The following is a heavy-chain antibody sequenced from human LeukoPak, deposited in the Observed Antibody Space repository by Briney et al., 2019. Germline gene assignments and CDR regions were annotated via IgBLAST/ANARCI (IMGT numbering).Heavy chain of an antibody. V-gene: IGHV4-31*03. CDR2: IYYSGST. CDR1: GGSISSGGYY. Sequence: TSQTLSLTCTVSGGSISSGGYYWSWIRQHPGKGLEWIGYIYYSGSTYYNPSLKSRVTISVDTSKNQFSLKLSSVTAADTAVYYCAREWFGENQIDYWGQGTLVTVSS. D-gene: IGHD3-10*01. J-gene: IGHJ4*02. CDR3: AREWFGENQIDY.